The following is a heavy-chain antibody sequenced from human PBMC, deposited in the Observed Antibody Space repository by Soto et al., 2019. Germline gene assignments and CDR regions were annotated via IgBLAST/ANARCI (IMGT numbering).Heavy chain of an antibody. Sequence: SETLSLTCAVYGGSFSGYYWSWIRQPPGKGLEWIGEINHSGSTNYNPSLKSRVTISVDTSKNQFSLKLSSVTAADTAVYYCVRRTAVEVPFDIWGQGTMVT. V-gene: IGHV4-34*01. J-gene: IGHJ3*02. CDR2: INHSGST. CDR1: GGSFSGYY. CDR3: VRRTAVEVPFDI. D-gene: IGHD1-1*01.